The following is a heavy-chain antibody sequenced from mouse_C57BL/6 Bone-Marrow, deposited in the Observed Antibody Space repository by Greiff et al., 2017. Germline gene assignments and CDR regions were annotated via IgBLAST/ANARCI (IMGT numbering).Heavy chain of an antibody. CDR2: IYPGNSDT. J-gene: IGHJ1*03. CDR3: TRPLITTVVATSDV. V-gene: IGHV1-5*01. D-gene: IGHD1-1*01. CDR1: GYTFTSYW. Sequence: SGTVLARPGASVKMSCKTSGYTFTSYWMHWVKQRPGQGLEWIGAIYPGNSDTSYNQKFKGKAKLTAVTSASTAYMELSSLTTEDSAVYYWTRPLITTVVATSDVWGTGTTVTVSS.